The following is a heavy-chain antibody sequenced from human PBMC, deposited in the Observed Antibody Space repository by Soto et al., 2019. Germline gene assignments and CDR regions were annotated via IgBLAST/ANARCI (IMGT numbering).Heavy chain of an antibody. Sequence: ASVKVSCKASGYTFTDYYMHWVRQAPGQGLEWMGWINPSGGSTSYAQKFQGRVTMTRDTSTSTVYMELSSLRSEDTAVYYCARDLALYYYDSPRGAFDIWGQGTMVTVSS. D-gene: IGHD3-22*01. CDR2: INPSGGST. J-gene: IGHJ3*02. V-gene: IGHV1-46*01. CDR3: ARDLALYYYDSPRGAFDI. CDR1: GYTFTDYY.